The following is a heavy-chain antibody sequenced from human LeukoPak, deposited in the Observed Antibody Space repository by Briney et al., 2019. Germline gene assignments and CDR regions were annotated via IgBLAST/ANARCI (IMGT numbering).Heavy chain of an antibody. V-gene: IGHV3-23*01. Sequence: GGSLRLSCAASGFTFDDYAMHWVRQAPGKGLEWVSAISGSGGSTYYADSVKGRFTISRDNPKNTLYLQMNSLRAEDTAVYYCASGGWLVLDYWGQGTLVTVSS. CDR1: GFTFDDYA. J-gene: IGHJ4*02. CDR2: ISGSGGST. CDR3: ASGGWLVLDY. D-gene: IGHD6-19*01.